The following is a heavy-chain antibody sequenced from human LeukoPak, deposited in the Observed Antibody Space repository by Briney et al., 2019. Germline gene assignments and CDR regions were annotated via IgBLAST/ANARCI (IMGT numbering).Heavy chain of an antibody. CDR1: GYTFTGYY. V-gene: IGHV1-2*02. CDR3: ARDRSTSGYSSGWPSVY. CDR2: INPNSGGT. J-gene: IGHJ4*02. D-gene: IGHD6-19*01. Sequence: GASVKVSCKASGYTFTGYYMHWLRQAPGQGLEWMGWINPNSGGTNYAQKFQGRVTMTRDTSISTAYMELSRLRSDDTAVYYCARDRSTSGYSSGWPSVYWGQGTLVTVSS.